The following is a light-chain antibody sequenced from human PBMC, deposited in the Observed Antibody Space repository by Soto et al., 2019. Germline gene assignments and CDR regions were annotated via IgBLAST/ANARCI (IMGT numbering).Light chain of an antibody. CDR3: QHYVRSPPSGT. CDR2: DAS. Sequence: ETVLTQSPGTLSLSPGERATLSCRASQSVSSSYLAWYQQKPGQAPRLLIYDASSRATGIPDRFSGSGSGTDFTLTISRLEPEDFAVYYCQHYVRSPPSGTFGQGTKVEIK. V-gene: IGKV3-20*01. J-gene: IGKJ1*01. CDR1: QSVSSSY.